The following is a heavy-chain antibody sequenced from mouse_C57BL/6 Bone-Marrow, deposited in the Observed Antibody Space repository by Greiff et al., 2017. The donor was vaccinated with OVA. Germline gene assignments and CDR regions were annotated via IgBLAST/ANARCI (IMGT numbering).Heavy chain of an antibody. V-gene: IGHV1-69*01. J-gene: IGHJ4*01. CDR2: IDPSDSYT. CDR1: GYTFTSYW. D-gene: IGHD2-3*01. CDR3: AREVYDYYAMDY. Sequence: QVQLQQSGAELVMPGASVKLSCKASGYTFTSYWMHWVKQRPGQGLEWIGEIDPSDSYTNYNQKFKGKSTLTLDKSSSTAYMQLSSLTSDVSAVYYCAREVYDYYAMDYWGQGTSVTVSS.